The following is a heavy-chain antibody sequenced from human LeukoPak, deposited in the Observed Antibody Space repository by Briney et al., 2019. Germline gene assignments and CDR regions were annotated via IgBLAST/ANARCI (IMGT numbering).Heavy chain of an antibody. CDR3: ARVCYDFWSGYPYYFDY. CDR1: GGSISSYY. Sequence: PSETLSLTCTVSGGSISSYYWSWIRQPPGKGLEWIGYIYYSGSTNYNPSLKGRVTISVDTSKNQSSLKLSSVTAADTAVYYCARVCYDFWSGYPYYFDYWGQGTLVTVSS. CDR2: IYYSGST. J-gene: IGHJ4*02. V-gene: IGHV4-59*01. D-gene: IGHD3-3*01.